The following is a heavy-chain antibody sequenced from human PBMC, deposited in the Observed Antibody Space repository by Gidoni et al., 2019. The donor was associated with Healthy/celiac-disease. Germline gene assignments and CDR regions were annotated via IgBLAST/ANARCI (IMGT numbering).Heavy chain of an antibody. CDR1: GGSFSGYY. Sequence: QVQLQPWGAGLLKPSETLSLTCAVYGGSFSGYYWRWIRQPPGKGLEWIGEINHSGSTNYNPSLKSRVTISVDTSKNQFSLKLSSVTAADTAVYYCARVSPTVYCSGGSCSYYYYYMDVWGKGTTVTVSS. V-gene: IGHV4-34*01. J-gene: IGHJ6*03. CDR2: INHSGST. D-gene: IGHD2-15*01. CDR3: ARVSPTVYCSGGSCSYYYYYMDV.